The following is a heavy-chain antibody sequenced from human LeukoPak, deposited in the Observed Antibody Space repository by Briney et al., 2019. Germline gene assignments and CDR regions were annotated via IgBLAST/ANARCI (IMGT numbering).Heavy chain of an antibody. J-gene: IGHJ5*02. V-gene: IGHV4-30-4*01. D-gene: IGHD4-23*01. CDR3: ARAYGGNSNCFDP. Sequence: SQTLSLTCTVSGGSISSGDYYWSWIRQPPGKGLEWIGYIYYSGSTYYNPSLKSRVTISVDTSKNQFSLKLSSVTAADTAVYYCARAYGGNSNCFDPWGQGTLVTVSS. CDR1: GGSISSGDYY. CDR2: IYYSGST.